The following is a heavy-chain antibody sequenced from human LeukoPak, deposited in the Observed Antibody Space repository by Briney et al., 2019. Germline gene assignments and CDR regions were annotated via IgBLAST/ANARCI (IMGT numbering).Heavy chain of an antibody. Sequence: SETLSLTCAVYGGSFSGYYWSWIRQPPGEGLEWIGEINHSGSTNYNPSLKSRVTISVDTSKNQFSLKLSSVTAADTAVYYCARGVTYYYDSSGYYFIDYWGQGTLVTVSS. V-gene: IGHV4-34*01. CDR3: ARGVTYYYDSSGYYFIDY. CDR2: INHSGST. CDR1: GGSFSGYY. J-gene: IGHJ4*02. D-gene: IGHD3-22*01.